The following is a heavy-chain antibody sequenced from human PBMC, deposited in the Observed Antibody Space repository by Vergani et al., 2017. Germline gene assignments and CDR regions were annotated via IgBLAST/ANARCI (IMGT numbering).Heavy chain of an antibody. CDR2: IYYSGST. J-gene: IGHJ6*03. V-gene: IGHV4-39*07. CDR1: GGSISSSSYY. Sequence: QLQLQESGPGLVKPSETLSLTCTVSGGSISSSSYYWGWIRQPPGKGLEWIGYIYYSGSTYYNPSLKSRVTISVDTSKNQFSLKLSSVTAADTAVYYCAYHGDPEPVPPYYYMDVWGKGTTVTVSS. D-gene: IGHD4-17*01. CDR3: AYHGDPEPVPPYYYMDV.